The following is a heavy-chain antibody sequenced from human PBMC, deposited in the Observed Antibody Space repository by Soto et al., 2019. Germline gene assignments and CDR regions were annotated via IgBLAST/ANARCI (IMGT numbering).Heavy chain of an antibody. CDR1: GFTFSSYG. Sequence: QGQLGESGGGVVQPRRSLRLSCAASGFTFSSYGMHWVRQALGKGLACVAVISYDGSNKYYADSVKGRFTISRDNSKNTLYLQMNSMRAEDTAVYYCAKDRLVATTTCSDYGMDVWGKGNTVTVSS. CDR2: ISYDGSNK. D-gene: IGHD5-12*01. V-gene: IGHV3-30*18. CDR3: AKDRLVATTTCSDYGMDV. J-gene: IGHJ6*04.